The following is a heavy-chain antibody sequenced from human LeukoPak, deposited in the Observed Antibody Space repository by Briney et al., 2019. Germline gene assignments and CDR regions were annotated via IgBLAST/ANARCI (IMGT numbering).Heavy chain of an antibody. CDR2: SYTGGNT. CDR3: ASISDLLYYFDS. J-gene: IGHJ4*02. V-gene: IGHV3-66*01. Sequence: GGSLRLSYAASGFTVSSNYMSWVRQAPGKGLEWVSVSYTGGNTHYADSVKGRFTLSRDNSKNTVYLQMNSLRVEDTAMYYCASISDLLYYFDSWGQGTLVTVSS. CDR1: GFTVSSNY.